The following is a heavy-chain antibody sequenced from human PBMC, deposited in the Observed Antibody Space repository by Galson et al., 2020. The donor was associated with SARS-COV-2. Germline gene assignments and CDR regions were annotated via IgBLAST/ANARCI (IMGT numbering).Heavy chain of an antibody. J-gene: IGHJ6*03. CDR3: TREARYLLQQWLVDYYYYYMDV. CDR1: GFTFGDYA. Sequence: GGSLRLSCTASGFTFGDYAMSWVRQAPGKGLEWVGFIRSKAYGGTTEYAASVKGRFTISRDDSKSIAYLQMNSLKTEDTAVYYCTREARYLLQQWLVDYYYYYMDVWGKGTTVTVSS. D-gene: IGHD6-19*01. CDR2: IRSKAYGGTT. V-gene: IGHV3-49*04.